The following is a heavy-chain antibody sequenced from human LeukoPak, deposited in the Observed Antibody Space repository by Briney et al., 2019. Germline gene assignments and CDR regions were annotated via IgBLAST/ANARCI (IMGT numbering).Heavy chain of an antibody. D-gene: IGHD4-17*01. V-gene: IGHV4-59*12. CDR1: GFTFSSYG. Sequence: GSLRLSCAASGFTFSSYGMHWVRQAPGKGLEWLGNVYYTGTTYYNPSLKSRLTISVDTSNNQFSLRLSSVTAADTAIYYCAREPSVTTVTTGSWGQGTLVIVSS. CDR2: VYYTGTT. CDR3: AREPSVTTVTTGS. J-gene: IGHJ5*02.